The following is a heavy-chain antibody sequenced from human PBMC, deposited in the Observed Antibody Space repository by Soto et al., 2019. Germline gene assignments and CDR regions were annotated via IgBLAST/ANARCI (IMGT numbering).Heavy chain of an antibody. D-gene: IGHD4-17*01. V-gene: IGHV3-66*01. Sequence: GGSLRLSCAASGFTVSNNYMSWVRQAPGKGLEWVSVIYSGGSTYYADSVKGRFTISRDNSKNTLYLQMNSLRAEDTAVYYCASATVVDAFDIWGQGTMVTVSS. CDR3: ASATVVDAFDI. CDR1: GFTVSNNY. CDR2: IYSGGST. J-gene: IGHJ3*02.